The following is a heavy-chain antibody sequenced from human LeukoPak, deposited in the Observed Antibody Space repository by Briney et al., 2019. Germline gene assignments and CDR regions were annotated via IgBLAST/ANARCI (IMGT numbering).Heavy chain of an antibody. CDR3: ARVGSSSWYPCYYGMDV. D-gene: IGHD6-13*01. V-gene: IGHV1-18*01. CDR2: ISAYNGNT. Sequence: ASVKVSCKASGYTFTSYGISWVRQAPGQGLEWMGWISAYNGNTNYAQKLQGRVTMTTDTSTSTAYMELRSLRSDDTAVYYCARVGSSSWYPCYYGMDVWGQGTTVTVSS. CDR1: GYTFTSYG. J-gene: IGHJ6*02.